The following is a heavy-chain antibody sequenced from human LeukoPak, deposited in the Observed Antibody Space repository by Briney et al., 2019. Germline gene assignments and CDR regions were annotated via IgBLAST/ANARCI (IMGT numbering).Heavy chain of an antibody. J-gene: IGHJ5*02. Sequence: PGGSLRLSCAASGITVSSNFMSWVRQAPGKGLEWVSLMNSGGGTYYADSVKGRFAISRDNYKNTLYFRMNGLRADDTAVYYCAKDRNDYVWGQNWFDPWGQGTLVTVSS. CDR3: AKDRNDYVWGQNWFDP. D-gene: IGHD3-16*01. V-gene: IGHV3-66*01. CDR2: MNSGGGT. CDR1: GITVSSNF.